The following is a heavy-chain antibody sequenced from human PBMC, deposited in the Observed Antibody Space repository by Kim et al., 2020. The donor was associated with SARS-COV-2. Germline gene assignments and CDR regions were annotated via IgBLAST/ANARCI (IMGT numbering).Heavy chain of an antibody. J-gene: IGHJ5*02. CDR2: IKEDGSAK. Sequence: GGSLRLSCATSGFAFSAYWMSWVRQAPGKGLEWVANIKEDGSAKYYVDSVKGRFTFSRDNAKKSVYLQMNSLRAEDTAVYYCASSADAPGNHWGQGTLVTVST. CDR1: GFAFSAYW. V-gene: IGHV3-7*01. CDR3: ASSADAPGNH.